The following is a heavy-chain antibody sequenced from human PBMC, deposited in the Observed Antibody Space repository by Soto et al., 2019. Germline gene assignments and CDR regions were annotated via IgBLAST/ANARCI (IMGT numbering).Heavy chain of an antibody. J-gene: IGHJ2*01. CDR1: GFTFSSYW. D-gene: IGHD2-15*01. CDR2: INSDGSST. Sequence: GGSLRLSCAASGFTFSSYWMHWVRQAPGKGLVWVSRINSDGSSTSYAGSVKGRFTISRDNAKNTLYLQMNSLRAEDTAVYYCASCHQDGWYFDLWGRGTLVTVSS. V-gene: IGHV3-74*01. CDR3: ASCHQDGWYFDL.